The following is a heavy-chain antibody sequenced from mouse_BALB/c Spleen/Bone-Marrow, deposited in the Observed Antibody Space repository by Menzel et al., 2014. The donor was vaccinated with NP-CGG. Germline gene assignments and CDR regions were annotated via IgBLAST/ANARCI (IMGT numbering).Heavy chain of an antibody. J-gene: IGHJ4*01. CDR1: GYSFTSYY. V-gene: IGHV1-66*01. Sequence: ASGYSFTSYYIHWVKQRPGQGLEWIGWIFPGSGNTKYNEKFKGKATLTADTSSSTAYMQLSSLTSEDSAVYFCARHGNLRNYYAMDYWGQGTSVTVSS. CDR2: IFPGSGNT. CDR3: ARHGNLRNYYAMDY. D-gene: IGHD2-1*01.